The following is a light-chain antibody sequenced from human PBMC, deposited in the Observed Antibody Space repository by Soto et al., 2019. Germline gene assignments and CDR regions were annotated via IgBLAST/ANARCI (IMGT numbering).Light chain of an antibody. CDR2: DVG. V-gene: IGLV2-14*01. CDR3: SSYTSSNTEV. J-gene: IGLJ1*01. CDR1: TRDVGAYNY. Sequence: QSVLTQPASVSGSPGQSIAISCIGTTRDVGAYNYVSWYQQHPGKATKLIIYDVGSRPSGVSDRFSGSKSGNTASLTISGLQAEDEADYYCSSYTSSNTEVFGTGTKVTVL.